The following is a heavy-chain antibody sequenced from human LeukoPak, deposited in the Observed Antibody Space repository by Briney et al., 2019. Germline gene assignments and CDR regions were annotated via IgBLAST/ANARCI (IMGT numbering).Heavy chain of an antibody. D-gene: IGHD3-10*01. J-gene: IGHJ5*02. Sequence: SETLSLTCTVSGGSISSYYWSWIRQPPGKGLEWIGYIYYSGSTNYNPSLKSRVTISVDTSKNQFSLKLSSVTAADTAVYYCARAKGYYYGSGSYNTENWFDPWGQGTLVTVSS. CDR3: ARAKGYYYGSGSYNTENWFDP. CDR1: GGSISSYY. V-gene: IGHV4-59*08. CDR2: IYYSGST.